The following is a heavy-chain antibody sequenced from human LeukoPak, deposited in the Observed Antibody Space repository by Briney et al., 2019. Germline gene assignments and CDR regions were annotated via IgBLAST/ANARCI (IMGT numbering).Heavy chain of an antibody. CDR3: ARVVPYYCSGGSCSFYGMDV. J-gene: IGHJ6*02. CDR1: GYTFTNYY. V-gene: IGHV1-46*01. D-gene: IGHD2-15*01. CDR2: INPSGGST. Sequence: GASVKVSCKASGYTFTNYYMHWVRQAPGQGLEWMGIINPSGGSTSYAQRFQVRVTMTRDTSTSTVYMELSSLRSEDTAVYYCARVVPYYCSGGSCSFYGMDVWGQGTTVTVSS.